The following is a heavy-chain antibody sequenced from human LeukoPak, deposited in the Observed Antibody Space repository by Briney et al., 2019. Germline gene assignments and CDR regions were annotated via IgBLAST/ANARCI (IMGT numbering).Heavy chain of an antibody. V-gene: IGHV3-7*01. D-gene: IGHD3-9*01. J-gene: IGHJ3*02. Sequence: PGGSLRLSCAASGFTFSSYWMSWVPEAPGKGVEGVANIKQDGSEKYYADSVKGRFTISRDNAKNSLYLQMNSLRAEDTAVYYCARRGYDILTGYLYDAFDIWGQGTMVTVSS. CDR2: IKQDGSEK. CDR1: GFTFSSYW. CDR3: ARRGYDILTGYLYDAFDI.